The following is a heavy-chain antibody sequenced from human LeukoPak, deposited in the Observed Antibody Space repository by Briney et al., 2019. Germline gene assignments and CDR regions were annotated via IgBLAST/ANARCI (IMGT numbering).Heavy chain of an antibody. CDR1: GGSISSYY. D-gene: IGHD6-13*01. Sequence: PSETLSLTCTVSGGSISSYYWSWIRQPPGKGLEWMGYIYYSGSTNYNPSLKSRVTISVDTSKNQFSLKLSSVTAADTAVYYCARTAAAGIYRGGPYAFDIWGQGTMVTVSS. J-gene: IGHJ3*02. CDR2: IYYSGST. CDR3: ARTAAAGIYRGGPYAFDI. V-gene: IGHV4-59*01.